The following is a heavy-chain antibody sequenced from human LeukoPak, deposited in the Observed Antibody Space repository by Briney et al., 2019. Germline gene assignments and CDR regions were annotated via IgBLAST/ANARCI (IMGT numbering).Heavy chain of an antibody. CDR3: ARHKDAHMDV. V-gene: IGHV4-39*01. Sequence: PSETLSLTCAVSGGSISSSSYYWGWIRPPPGRGLEWIVSIYYSGSTYYIPSLKSRITICVDTSKSQFSLKLSSGTAADTAVYSGARHKDAHMDVWGKGTTVTVSS. D-gene: IGHD2-2*01. CDR1: GGSISSSSYY. CDR2: IYYSGST. J-gene: IGHJ6*03.